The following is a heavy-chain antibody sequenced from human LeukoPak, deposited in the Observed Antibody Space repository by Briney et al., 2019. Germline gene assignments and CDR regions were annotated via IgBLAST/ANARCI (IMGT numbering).Heavy chain of an antibody. CDR1: GFTFSRYW. J-gene: IGHJ4*02. CDR3: ARLKDDVTKFDY. D-gene: IGHD2-8*01. Sequence: PGGSLRLSCAGSGFTFSRYWMAWVRQAPGKGLEWVASINQDVSRIHYVDSVKGRFTISRDNAKSSLFLRMTSLRVDDTAVYYCARLKDDVTKFDYWSQGTLVTVSS. V-gene: IGHV3-7*01. CDR2: INQDVSRI.